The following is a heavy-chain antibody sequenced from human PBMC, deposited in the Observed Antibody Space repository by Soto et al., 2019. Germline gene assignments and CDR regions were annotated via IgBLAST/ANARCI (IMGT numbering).Heavy chain of an antibody. D-gene: IGHD5-12*01. CDR1: ADTFTSYY. V-gene: IGHV1-18*04. CDR2: ISAYNGNT. J-gene: IGHJ4*02. Sequence: ASVKVSCKAPADTFTSYYIHWVRQAPGQGLEWMGWISAYNGNTNYAQKLQGRVTMTTDTSTSTAYMELRSLRSDDTAVYYCARGPPMATSAFDYWGQGTLVTV. CDR3: ARGPPMATSAFDY.